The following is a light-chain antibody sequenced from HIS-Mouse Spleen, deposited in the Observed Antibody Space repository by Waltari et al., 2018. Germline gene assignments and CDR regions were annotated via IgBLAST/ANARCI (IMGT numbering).Light chain of an antibody. CDR3: CSYAGSWV. CDR2: EGS. CDR1: SSDVGSSNL. J-gene: IGLJ3*02. Sequence: QSALTQPASVSGSPGQSITLSCPGTSSDVGSSNLVSWYQQHPGKAPKLMIYEGSKRPSGVSNRFSGSKSGNTASLTISGLQAEDEADYYCCSYAGSWVFGGGTKLTVL. V-gene: IGLV2-23*01.